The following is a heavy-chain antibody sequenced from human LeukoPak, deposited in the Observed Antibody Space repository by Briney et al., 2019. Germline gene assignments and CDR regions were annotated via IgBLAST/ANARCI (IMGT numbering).Heavy chain of an antibody. J-gene: IGHJ3*02. CDR3: ASTPAYCGGDCYFGAFDI. Sequence: GGSLRLSCAASGFTFTSVSMNWVRQAPGKGLEWVSSISSSSSYIYYADSVKGRFTISRDNAKNSLYLQMNSLRAEDTAVYYCASTPAYCGGDCYFGAFDIWGQGTMVTVSS. V-gene: IGHV3-21*01. D-gene: IGHD2-21*02. CDR1: GFTFTSVS. CDR2: ISSSSSYI.